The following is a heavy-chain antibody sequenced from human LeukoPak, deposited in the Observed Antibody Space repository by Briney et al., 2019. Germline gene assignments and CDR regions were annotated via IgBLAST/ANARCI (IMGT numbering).Heavy chain of an antibody. V-gene: IGHV3-23*01. Sequence: QSGGSLRLSCAASGFTFRSYAMSWVRQAPGKGLEWVLASSGSGTSTYYADSVKGRFTISRDNSKNTLYLQMNSLRAEDTAVYYCEGTYYYDSSDDYWGQGTLVTVSS. J-gene: IGHJ4*02. CDR2: SSGSGTST. D-gene: IGHD3-22*01. CDR3: EGTYYYDSSDDY. CDR1: GFTFRSYA.